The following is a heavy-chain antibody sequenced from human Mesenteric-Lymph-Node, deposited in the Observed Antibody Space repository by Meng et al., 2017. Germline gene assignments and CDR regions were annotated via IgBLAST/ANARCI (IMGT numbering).Heavy chain of an antibody. Sequence: SETLSLTCAVSGDSISSSNWWSWVRQPPGKGLEWIGEIYHSGSTNYNPSLKSRVTISVDKSKNQFSLKLSSVTAADTAVYYCASVFELLGYCTNGVCYTGDYWGQGTLVTVSS. D-gene: IGHD2-8*01. CDR2: IYHSGST. J-gene: IGHJ4*02. V-gene: IGHV4-4*02. CDR1: GDSISSSNW. CDR3: ASVFELLGYCTNGVCYTGDY.